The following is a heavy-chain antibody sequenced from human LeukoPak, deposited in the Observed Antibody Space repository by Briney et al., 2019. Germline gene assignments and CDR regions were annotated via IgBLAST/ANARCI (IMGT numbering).Heavy chain of an antibody. CDR1: GFTFSSYG. Sequence: GGSLRLSCAASGFTFSSYGMHWVRQAPGKGLEWVAFIRNDGSNKYYADSVKGRFTISRDNAKNSLYLQMNSLRAEDTAVYYCARKGRNYYDSSGYYLYWGQGTLVTVSS. CDR3: ARKGRNYYDSSGYYLY. J-gene: IGHJ4*02. CDR2: IRNDGSNK. V-gene: IGHV3-30*02. D-gene: IGHD3-22*01.